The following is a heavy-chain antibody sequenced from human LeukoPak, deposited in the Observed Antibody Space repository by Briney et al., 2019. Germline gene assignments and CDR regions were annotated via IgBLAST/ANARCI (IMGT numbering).Heavy chain of an antibody. CDR2: IYYSGST. V-gene: IGHV4-59*12. Sequence: SETLSLTCTVSGVSISSYYWSWIRQTPGKGLEWIGYIYYSGSTNFNPSLKSRVTISVDTSKNQFSLKVISMTAADTAAYYCTKSDGYGLIRICGRGTMVTVSS. D-gene: IGHD3-10*01. CDR3: TKSDGYGLIRI. J-gene: IGHJ3*02. CDR1: GVSISSYY.